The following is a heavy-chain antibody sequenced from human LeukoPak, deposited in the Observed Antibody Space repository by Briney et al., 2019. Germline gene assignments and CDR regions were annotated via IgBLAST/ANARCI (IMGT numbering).Heavy chain of an antibody. CDR3: AREGLYSGQDYFDD. CDR1: GVSISNYY. CDR2: THISGST. D-gene: IGHD5-12*01. J-gene: IGHJ4*02. Sequence: SETLSLTCTVSGVSISNYYWSWIRQPAGKGLDWIGRTHISGSTYYNPSLKSRVTMSVDTSKNQFSLKLTSVTAADTAVYYRAREGLYSGQDYFDDWGQGTLVTVSS. V-gene: IGHV4-4*07.